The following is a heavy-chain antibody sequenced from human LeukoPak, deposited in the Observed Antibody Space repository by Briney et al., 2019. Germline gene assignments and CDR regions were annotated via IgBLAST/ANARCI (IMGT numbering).Heavy chain of an antibody. CDR1: GFTFSSYW. D-gene: IGHD3-22*01. CDR3: AKERSSSGYYDY. J-gene: IGHJ4*02. V-gene: IGHV3-74*01. CDR2: INSDGSST. Sequence: GGSLRLSCAASGFTFSSYWMHWVRQAPGEGLVWVSRINSDGSSTYYADSVKGRFTISRDNSKNTLYLQMNSLRAEDTAVYYCAKERSSSGYYDYWGQGTLVTVSS.